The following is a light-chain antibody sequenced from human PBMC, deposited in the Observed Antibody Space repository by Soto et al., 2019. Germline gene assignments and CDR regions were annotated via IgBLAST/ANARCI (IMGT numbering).Light chain of an antibody. V-gene: IGKV3-20*01. CDR1: QSVSSSY. J-gene: IGKJ3*01. Sequence: EIVLTQSPCTLSLSPGERAILSCRASQSVSSSYLAWYQQKPGQAPRLLIYGASSRATGIPDRFSGSGSGTDFTLTISRLEPEDFAVYYCQQYGSSLFTFGPGTKVDIK. CDR2: GAS. CDR3: QQYGSSLFT.